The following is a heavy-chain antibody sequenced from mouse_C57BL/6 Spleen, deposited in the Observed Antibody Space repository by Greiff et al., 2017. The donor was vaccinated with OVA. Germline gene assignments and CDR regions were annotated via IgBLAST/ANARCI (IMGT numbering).Heavy chain of an antibody. J-gene: IGHJ3*01. V-gene: IGHV1-50*01. CDR3: ARRGYSPWFAY. D-gene: IGHD2-12*01. Sequence: VQLQQPGAELVKPGASVKLSCKASGYTFTSYWMQWVKQRPGQGLEWIGEIDPSDGDTNYNQKFKGKATLTVDTSSSTAYMQLSSLTSEDSAVYYCARRGYSPWFAYWGQGTLVTVSA. CDR2: IDPSDGDT. CDR1: GYTFTSYW.